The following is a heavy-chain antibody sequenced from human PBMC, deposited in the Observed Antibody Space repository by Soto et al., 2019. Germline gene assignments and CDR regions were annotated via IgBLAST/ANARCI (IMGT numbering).Heavy chain of an antibody. D-gene: IGHD6-13*01. J-gene: IGHJ5*02. CDR3: VRMAAGASGTFDP. V-gene: IGHV4-30-4*01. Sequence: QVQLQESGPGLVKPSQTLSLTCIVSGCSISNSDYYWSWIRQPPGKVLEWLGYSYYSGRTLYGPSLKSRVTMSVDTSTNKFSLNLRSVTAADTAVYYCVRMAAGASGTFDPWRQGIRVTVSP. CDR2: SYYSGRT. CDR1: GCSISNSDYY.